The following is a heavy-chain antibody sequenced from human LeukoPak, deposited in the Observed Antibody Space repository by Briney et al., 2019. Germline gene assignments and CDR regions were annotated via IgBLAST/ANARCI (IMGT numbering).Heavy chain of an antibody. CDR2: INPSGGST. CDR1: GYTLTSYY. D-gene: IGHD2-2*02. J-gene: IGHJ5*02. V-gene: IGHV1-46*01. Sequence: ASVKVSCKASGYTLTSYYMHWVRQAPGQGLEWMGIINPSGGSTSYAQKFQGRVTMTRDTSTSTVYMELSSLRSEDTAVYYCARKKVGIVVVPAAISNWFDPWGQGTLVTVSS. CDR3: ARKKVGIVVVPAAISNWFDP.